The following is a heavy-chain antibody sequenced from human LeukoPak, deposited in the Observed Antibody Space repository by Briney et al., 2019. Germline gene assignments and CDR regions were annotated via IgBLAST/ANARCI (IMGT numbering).Heavy chain of an antibody. CDR1: CYTVTNYG. V-gene: IGHV1-18*03. CDR2: ISPSNGKT. Sequence: SEKLLCKAACYTVTNYGITCEQQHPVRGRQFLGWISPSNGKTNYAQRLQGRVTMTTETSTTTAYMELRSLSSDDMAVYYCARAPSYDDSSNDYWGQGTLITVSS. CDR3: ARAPSYDDSSNDY. D-gene: IGHD4-17*01. J-gene: IGHJ4*02.